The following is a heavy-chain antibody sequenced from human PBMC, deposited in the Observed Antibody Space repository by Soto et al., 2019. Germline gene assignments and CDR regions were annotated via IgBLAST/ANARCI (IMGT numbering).Heavy chain of an antibody. CDR2: ISWNSGSI. CDR3: ANARRIQLWSEYYFDY. CDR1: GFSFDDYA. D-gene: IGHD5-18*01. J-gene: IGHJ4*02. Sequence: EVQLVESGGGLVQPGRSLRLSCAASGFSFDDYAMHWVRQAPGKGLEWVSGISWNSGSIGYADSVKGRFTISRDNAKNSLYLQMNSLRAEDTALYYCANARRIQLWSEYYFDYWGQGSLVTVSS. V-gene: IGHV3-9*01.